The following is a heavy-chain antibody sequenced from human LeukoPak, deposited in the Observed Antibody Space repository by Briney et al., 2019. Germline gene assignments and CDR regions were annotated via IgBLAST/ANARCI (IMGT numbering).Heavy chain of an antibody. CDR3: ARQVVGGHSDFDS. Sequence: SETLSLTCTVSGGSISSHYWSWIRQFPGKGLEWLGYVHIDGSTSFNPSLTSRVTISIDTSTSQLLLSLTSVTAADTAVYYCARQVVGGHSDFDSWGQGTLVTVSS. CDR2: VHIDGST. D-gene: IGHD3-16*01. V-gene: IGHV4-59*08. J-gene: IGHJ4*02. CDR1: GGSISSHY.